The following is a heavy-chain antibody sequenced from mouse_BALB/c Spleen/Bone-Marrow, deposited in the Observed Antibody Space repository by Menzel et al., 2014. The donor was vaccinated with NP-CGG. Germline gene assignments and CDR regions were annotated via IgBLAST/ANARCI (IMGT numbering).Heavy chain of an antibody. Sequence: QVQLQQSGPGLVAPSQSLSITCTVSGFSLTGYGVNWVRQPPGKGLEWLGMIWGDGSSDYNSALKSRLSISKDNSKSQVFLKMNSLQTDDTARYYCASSTMITTGFAYWGQGTLVTVSA. CDR2: IWGDGSS. J-gene: IGHJ3*01. V-gene: IGHV2-6-7*01. CDR1: GFSLTGYG. D-gene: IGHD2-4*01. CDR3: ASSTMITTGFAY.